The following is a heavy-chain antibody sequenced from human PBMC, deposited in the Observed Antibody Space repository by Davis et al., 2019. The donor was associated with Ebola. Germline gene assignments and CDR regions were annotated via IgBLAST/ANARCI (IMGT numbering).Heavy chain of an antibody. CDR2: VYHGGVT. J-gene: IGHJ5*02. Sequence: MPSETLSLTCSVSGGSVSNGLYYWTWIRQPPGKRPEWIGHVYHGGVTTYNPSLKNRVTISVNTSNNQFSLVLTSVTAADTGVYYCARAAVRNWLDTWGQGTLVTVSS. D-gene: IGHD6-13*01. CDR1: GGSVSNGLYY. V-gene: IGHV4-61*01. CDR3: ARAAVRNWLDT.